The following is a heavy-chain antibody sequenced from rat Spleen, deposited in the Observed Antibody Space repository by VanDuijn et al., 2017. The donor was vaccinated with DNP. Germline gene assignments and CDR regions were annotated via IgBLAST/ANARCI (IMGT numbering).Heavy chain of an antibody. V-gene: IGHV5S13*01. CDR1: GFTFTNYG. CDR3: ATHRVYYGLFDY. CDR2: ITASSGTT. Sequence: EVRLVESGGDLVQPGRSLKLSCAASGFTFTNYGMAWVRQAPKKGLEWVATITASSGTTYYRDSVKGRFTISTDNAKSTLYLQMDSLRSEDTATYYCATHRVYYGLFDYWGQGVMVTVSS. J-gene: IGHJ2*01. D-gene: IGHD1-6*01.